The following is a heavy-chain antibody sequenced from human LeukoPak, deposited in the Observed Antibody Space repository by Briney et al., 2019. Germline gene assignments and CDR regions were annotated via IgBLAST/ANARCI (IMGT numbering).Heavy chain of an antibody. CDR2: IRYDGSDK. D-gene: IGHD4-23*01. J-gene: IGHJ6*03. Sequence: GGSLRLSCAGSGFTFTTYDMHWVRQAPGKGLQWVTLIRYDGSDKYYADSVKGRFTISRDNTKNTLYLQMNSLRPEDTAVYYCAKNGGKLHSYYMDVWGKGTTVTISS. V-gene: IGHV3-30*02. CDR3: AKNGGKLHSYYMDV. CDR1: GFTFTTYD.